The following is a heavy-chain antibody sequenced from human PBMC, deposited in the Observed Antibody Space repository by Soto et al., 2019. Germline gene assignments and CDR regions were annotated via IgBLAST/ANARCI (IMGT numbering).Heavy chain of an antibody. Sequence: QLQLQESGPGLVKPSETLSLTCTVSGGSVSSGAYYWGWIRQPPGKGLEWIGNIYYTGTTFYNPSLKRRVTISVDTSKNQFSLRLNSVTAADTTVYYCARQVNSGTYDHWGQGTLVTVSS. CDR3: ARQVNSGTYDH. J-gene: IGHJ5*02. CDR1: GGSVSSGAYY. V-gene: IGHV4-39*01. CDR2: IYYTGTT. D-gene: IGHD1-26*01.